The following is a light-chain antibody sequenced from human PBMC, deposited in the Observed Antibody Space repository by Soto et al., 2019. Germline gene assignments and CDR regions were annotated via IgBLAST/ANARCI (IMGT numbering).Light chain of an antibody. J-gene: IGLJ1*01. CDR2: KVT. CDR3: ASSTSDSTYV. CDR1: SSDVGGNKY. Sequence: QSVLTQPASVSGSPGQSITISCTGTSSDVGGNKYVSWYQQYPGKVPKLLINKVTNRPSGVSYRFSGSKSGNTASLTISALLAEDEADYFFASSTSDSTYVFTTAPKVTL. V-gene: IGLV2-14*01.